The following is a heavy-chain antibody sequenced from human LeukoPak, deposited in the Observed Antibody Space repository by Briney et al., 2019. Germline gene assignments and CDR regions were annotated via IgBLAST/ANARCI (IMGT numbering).Heavy chain of an antibody. V-gene: IGHV3-30*02. Sequence: GGSLRLSCAASGFPLSSHAMSWVRQAPGKGLEWVAFIRYDGSSEYYADSVKGRFTISRDNSKNTLSLQMNSLRPEDTAIYYCAKDLTTVTSQGDYWGQGTVVTVSS. J-gene: IGHJ4*02. CDR2: IRYDGSSE. D-gene: IGHD4-17*01. CDR1: GFPLSSHA. CDR3: AKDLTTVTSQGDY.